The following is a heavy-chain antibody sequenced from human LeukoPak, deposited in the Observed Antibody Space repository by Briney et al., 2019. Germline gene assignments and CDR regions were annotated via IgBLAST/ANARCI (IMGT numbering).Heavy chain of an antibody. D-gene: IGHD3-10*01. CDR2: INPNSGGT. J-gene: IGHJ5*02. V-gene: IGHV1-2*02. CDR1: GYTFTGYY. CDR3: ARDAKVRYYGSGTRGSRGFDP. Sequence: EASVKVSCKASGYTFTGYYMHWVRQAPGQGLEWMGWINPNSGGTNYAQKLQGRVTMTRDTSVSTAYMELSRLRSDDTAVYYCARDAKVRYYGSGTRGSRGFDPWGQGTLVTVSS.